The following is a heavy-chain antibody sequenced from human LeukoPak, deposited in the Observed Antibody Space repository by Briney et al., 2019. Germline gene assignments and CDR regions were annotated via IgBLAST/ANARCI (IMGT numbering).Heavy chain of an antibody. CDR1: GYRFTSYW. Sequence: GESLKISWHCSGYRFTSYWIGWVRQLPGKGLEWMGIIYPGDSDTRYRPSFQGQVSISAAKSISTAYLQWSSLKASDTAMYYCARHRHIAVAGGGGWGQGTLVTVSS. CDR3: ARHRHIAVAGGGG. CDR2: IYPGDSDT. D-gene: IGHD6-19*01. J-gene: IGHJ4*02. V-gene: IGHV5-51*01.